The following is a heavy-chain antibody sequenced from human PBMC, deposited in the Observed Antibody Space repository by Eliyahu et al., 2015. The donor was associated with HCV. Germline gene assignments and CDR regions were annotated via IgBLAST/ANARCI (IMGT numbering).Heavy chain of an antibody. Sequence: QVQLVESGGGLVKPGGSLRLSCXASGFXFSDYYXSWIRQAPGKGLEWVSYISSXSSYTNYADSVKGRFTISRDNAKNSLYLQMNSLRAEDTAVYYCARDGPPGITISRKDGMDVWGQGTTVTVSS. J-gene: IGHJ6*02. CDR2: ISSXSSYT. CDR3: ARDGPPGITISRKDGMDV. CDR1: GFXFSDYY. D-gene: IGHD3-3*01. V-gene: IGHV3-11*05.